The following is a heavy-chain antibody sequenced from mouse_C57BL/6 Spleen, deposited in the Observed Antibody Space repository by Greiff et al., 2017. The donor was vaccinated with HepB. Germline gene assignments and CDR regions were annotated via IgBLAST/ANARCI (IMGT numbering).Heavy chain of an antibody. CDR2: IDPSDSET. CDR3: AISDGYYVHYAMDY. Sequence: QVQLQQSGAELVRPGSSVKLSCKASGYTFTSYWMHWVKQRPIQGLEWIGNIDPSDSETHYNQKFKDKATLTVDKSSSTAYMQLSSLTSEDSAVYYCAISDGYYVHYAMDYWGQGTSVTVSS. D-gene: IGHD2-3*01. V-gene: IGHV1-52*01. J-gene: IGHJ4*01. CDR1: GYTFTSYW.